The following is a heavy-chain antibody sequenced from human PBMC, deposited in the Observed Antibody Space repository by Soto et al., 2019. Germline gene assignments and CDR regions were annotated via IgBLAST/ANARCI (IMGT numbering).Heavy chain of an antibody. D-gene: IGHD3-10*01. CDR3: ARLSTRGQNYYYYYYMDV. CDR2: INHSGST. Sequence: SETLSLTCAVYGGSFSGYYWSWIRQPPGKGLEWIGEINHSGSTNYNPSLKSRVTISVDTSKNQFSLKLSSVTAADTAVYYCARLSTRGQNYYYYYYMDVWGKGTTVTVSS. J-gene: IGHJ6*03. V-gene: IGHV4-34*01. CDR1: GGSFSGYY.